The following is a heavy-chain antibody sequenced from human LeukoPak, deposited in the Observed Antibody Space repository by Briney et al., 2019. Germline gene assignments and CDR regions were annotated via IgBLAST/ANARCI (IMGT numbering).Heavy chain of an antibody. CDR1: GFSFNNYW. D-gene: IGHD3-10*01. CDR3: ARGMIRGVMDDY. Sequence: GGSLRLSCAASGFSFNNYWMSWVRQAPGKGLEWVANINQAGSDKYYLDSVKGRFTISRDNAKNSLYLQMNSLRAEDTAVYYCARGMIRGVMDDYWGQGTLVTVSS. J-gene: IGHJ4*02. CDR2: INQAGSDK. V-gene: IGHV3-7*05.